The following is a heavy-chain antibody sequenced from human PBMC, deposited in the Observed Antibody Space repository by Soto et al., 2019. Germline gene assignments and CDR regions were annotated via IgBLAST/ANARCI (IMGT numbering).Heavy chain of an antibody. CDR2: INPSGGIT. CDR3: ARGSSSTDRRVDF. Sequence: GASVQVSCKASGYTVTTYYMHWVQQAPGQGLEWLGVINPSGGITTYAQKFQGRVTMTRDTSTSTVYMELSSLRSEDTAVYYCARGSSSTDRRVDFWGQGTLVTVSS. J-gene: IGHJ4*02. D-gene: IGHD1-1*01. V-gene: IGHV1-46*01. CDR1: GYTVTTYY.